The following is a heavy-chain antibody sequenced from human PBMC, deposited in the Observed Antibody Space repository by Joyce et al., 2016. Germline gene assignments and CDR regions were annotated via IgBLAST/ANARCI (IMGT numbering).Heavy chain of an antibody. CDR1: GFTVGSNY. J-gene: IGHJ2*01. CDR2: IHFGGAT. D-gene: IGHD6-19*01. Sequence: EVQLVESGGDLIQPGGSLRLSCAAPGFTVGSNYLRWVRQAPGNGLEWVSVIHFGGATNYADSVKGRFTISRDILKNTVDLQMKSLRVEDTAVYYCAREDSSGWDNWYFDLWGRGTLVTVSP. V-gene: IGHV3-53*01. CDR3: AREDSSGWDNWYFDL.